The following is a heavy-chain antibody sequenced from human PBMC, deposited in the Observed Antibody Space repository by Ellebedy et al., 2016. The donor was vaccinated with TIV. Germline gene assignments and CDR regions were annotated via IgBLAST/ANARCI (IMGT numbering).Heavy chain of an antibody. CDR2: FDPEDGKT. J-gene: IGHJ3*02. CDR1: GHTLIAVS. V-gene: IGHV1-24*01. Sequence: AASVKVSCKVSGHTLIAVSIHWVRQAPGKGLEWMGGFDPEDGKTAYTQKFQGRVTMTEDTSTDTAYMELLSLKSDDTAVYYCVIDSTGGNAAFDIWGQGTMVTVSS. CDR3: VIDSTGGNAAFDI. D-gene: IGHD4-23*01.